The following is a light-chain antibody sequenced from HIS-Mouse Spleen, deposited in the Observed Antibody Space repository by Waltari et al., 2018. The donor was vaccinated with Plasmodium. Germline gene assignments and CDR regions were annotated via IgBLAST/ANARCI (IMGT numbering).Light chain of an antibody. Sequence: SYELTQPPSVSVSTGQTASITCSGAKLGGKDAFRYQQKPAPSPVLVIYQDSKRPSGIPERFSGSHSGNTATLTISGTQAMDEADYYCQAWDSSTVVFGGGTKLTVL. CDR3: QAWDSSTVV. V-gene: IGLV3-1*01. CDR2: QDS. CDR1: KLGGKD. J-gene: IGLJ2*01.